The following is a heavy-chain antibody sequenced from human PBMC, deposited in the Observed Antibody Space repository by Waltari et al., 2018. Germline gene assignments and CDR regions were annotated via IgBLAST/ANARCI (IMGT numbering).Heavy chain of an antibody. CDR2: VFPDTGGT. Sequence: QVQLVQSGAEVKKPGAYVQVSCKASGYMFSDYHIPWVRQAPGQGPEWMGWVFPDTGGTNYAQKFQGRVTMTRDTSITTAYLELSRLRSDDTAIYYCARDFWSAGSRWGQGTLVTVSS. D-gene: IGHD3-3*01. CDR3: ARDFWSAGSR. J-gene: IGHJ4*02. CDR1: GYMFSDYH. V-gene: IGHV1-2*02.